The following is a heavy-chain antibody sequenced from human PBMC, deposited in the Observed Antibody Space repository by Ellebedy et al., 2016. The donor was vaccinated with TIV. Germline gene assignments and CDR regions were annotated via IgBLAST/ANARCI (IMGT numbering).Heavy chain of an antibody. D-gene: IGHD5-24*01. CDR2: INHSGST. CDR3: ARARRDDYNFPYFDY. V-gene: IGHV4-34*01. Sequence: SETLSLXXAVYGGSFSGYYWSWIRQPPGKGLEWIGEINHSGSTNYNPSLKSRVTISVDTSRNQFSLKLTSVTAADTAVYYCARARRDDYNFPYFDYWGQGTLLTVSS. CDR1: GGSFSGYY. J-gene: IGHJ4*02.